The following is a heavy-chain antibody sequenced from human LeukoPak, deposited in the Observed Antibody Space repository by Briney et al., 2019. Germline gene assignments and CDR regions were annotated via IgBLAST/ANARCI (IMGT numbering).Heavy chain of an antibody. CDR1: GGSITNTNY. CDR2: VNLQGST. Sequence: SGTLSLTCVVSGGSITNTNYWTWVRQPPGRGLEWIGEVNLQGSTNYNPSLMGRVAISVDKSENHISLQLTSVTAADTAVYYCAREGGPYRPLDYSGQGTLVTVSS. J-gene: IGHJ4*02. V-gene: IGHV4-4*02. CDR3: AREGGPYRPLDY.